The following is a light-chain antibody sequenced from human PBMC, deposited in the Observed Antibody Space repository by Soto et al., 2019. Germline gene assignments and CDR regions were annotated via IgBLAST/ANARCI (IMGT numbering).Light chain of an antibody. J-gene: IGKJ5*01. V-gene: IGKV3-20*01. CDR3: QQYVSSPPIT. Sequence: EIVLLLSPDTLSLSPGERATLSCRASRSQSSDYLAWYQQKPGQAPRLLIYGASSRATGIADRFSGSGSGTDFTLTISGLEPEDFAVYYCQQYVSSPPITFGQGTRLEIK. CDR2: GAS. CDR1: RSQSSDY.